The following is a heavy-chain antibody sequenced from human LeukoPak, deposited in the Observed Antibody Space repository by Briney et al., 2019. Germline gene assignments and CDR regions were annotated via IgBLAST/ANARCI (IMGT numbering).Heavy chain of an antibody. CDR1: GFTVSSNY. CDR3: ARDRGSSGWSGSYFDY. V-gene: IGHV3-53*01. CDR2: IYSGGST. Sequence: GGSLRLSCAASGFTVSSNYMSWVRQAPGKGLEWVSVIYSGGSTYYADSVKGRFTISRDNSKNTLYLQMNSLRAEDTVVYYCARDRGSSGWSGSYFDYWGQGTLVTVSS. J-gene: IGHJ4*02. D-gene: IGHD6-19*01.